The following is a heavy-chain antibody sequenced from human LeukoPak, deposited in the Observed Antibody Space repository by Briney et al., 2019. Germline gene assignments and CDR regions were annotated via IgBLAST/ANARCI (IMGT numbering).Heavy chain of an antibody. Sequence: ASVKVSCKASGYTFTSYYMHWVRQAPGQGLEWMGIINPSGGSTSYAQKFQGRVTMTRDMTTSTVYMELSSLRSEDTAVYYCARVFSCSSTSCYGGYSYGWFDYWGQGTLVTVSS. D-gene: IGHD2-2*01. V-gene: IGHV1-46*01. CDR2: INPSGGST. CDR1: GYTFTSYY. CDR3: ARVFSCSSTSCYGGYSYGWFDY. J-gene: IGHJ4*02.